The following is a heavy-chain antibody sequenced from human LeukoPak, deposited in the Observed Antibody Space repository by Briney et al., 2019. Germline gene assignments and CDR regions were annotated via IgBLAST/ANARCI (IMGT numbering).Heavy chain of an antibody. CDR3: AKEGRFGTPSY. V-gene: IGHV3-43*01. CDR2: VSWDGGST. D-gene: IGHD3-3*01. J-gene: IGHJ4*02. Sequence: GGSLRLSCAASGFTFDDYTMHWVRQAPGKGLEWVSLVSWDGGSTYYADSVKGRFTISRDNSKNSLYLQMNSLRTEDTALYYCAKEGRFGTPSYWGQGTLVTVSS. CDR1: GFTFDDYT.